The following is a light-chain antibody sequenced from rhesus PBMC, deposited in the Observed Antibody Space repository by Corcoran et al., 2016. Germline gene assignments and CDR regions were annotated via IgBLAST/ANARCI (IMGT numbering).Light chain of an antibody. CDR2: KAS. Sequence: DIQMTQSPSSLSASVGDTVTITCRASQRISSWFDWYQQKPGKAPKLLIYKASSFQSGGPSRFSGSGSGTDFTLTISSLQPEEFATYYGLQDSSSPLLTFGGGTKVGSN. CDR1: QRISSW. J-gene: IGKJ4*01. CDR3: LQDSSSPLLT. V-gene: IGKV1-22*01.